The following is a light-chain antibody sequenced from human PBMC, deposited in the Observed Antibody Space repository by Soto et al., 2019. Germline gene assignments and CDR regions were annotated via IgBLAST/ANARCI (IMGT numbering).Light chain of an antibody. Sequence: DIQLTQSPSFLSASVGDRVTITCRASQGIGRSLAWYQQNPGKAPKVLIYDAVILQSGVPSRFSGSGSGTEFTLTISSLQPEDFATFYCQQLSVYPLTFGGGTKVEIK. CDR1: QGIGRS. CDR3: QQLSVYPLT. J-gene: IGKJ4*01. CDR2: DAV. V-gene: IGKV1-9*01.